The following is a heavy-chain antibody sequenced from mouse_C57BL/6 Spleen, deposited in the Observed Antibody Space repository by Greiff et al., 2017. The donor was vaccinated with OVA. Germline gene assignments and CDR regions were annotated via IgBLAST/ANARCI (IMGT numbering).Heavy chain of an antibody. Sequence: VKLMESGAELVKPGASVKISCKASGYAFSSYWMNWVKQRPGKGLEWIGQIYPGDGDTNYNGKFKGKATLTADKSSSTAYLPLSSLPSEDSAVYFCARLGQDDYWGHGTTLTVSS. V-gene: IGHV1-80*01. CDR1: GYAFSSYW. D-gene: IGHD3-3*01. CDR3: ARLGQDDY. CDR2: IYPGDGDT. J-gene: IGHJ2*01.